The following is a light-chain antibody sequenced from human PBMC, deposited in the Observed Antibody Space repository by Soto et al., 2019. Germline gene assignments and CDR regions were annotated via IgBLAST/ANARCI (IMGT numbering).Light chain of an antibody. CDR3: QQYDSSLSSFT. Sequence: EIVLTQSPGTLSLSPGERATLSCRASQSVSDNYLAWYQHKPGQAPRLLSYGASSRATGIPDRFSGSGSGADFTLTISRLEPEDFAVYYCQQYDSSLSSFTFGPGTKVDIK. J-gene: IGKJ3*01. CDR1: QSVSDNY. CDR2: GAS. V-gene: IGKV3-20*01.